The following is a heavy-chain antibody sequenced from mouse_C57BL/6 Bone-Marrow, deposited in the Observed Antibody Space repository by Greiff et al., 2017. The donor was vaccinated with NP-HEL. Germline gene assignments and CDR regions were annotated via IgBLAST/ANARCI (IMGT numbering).Heavy chain of an antibody. CDR3: TTGVTTVVAPFDY. V-gene: IGHV14-1*01. J-gene: IGHJ2*01. D-gene: IGHD1-1*01. CDR1: GFNIKDYY. Sequence: VQLKESGAELVRPGASVKLSCTASGFNIKDYYMHWVKQRPEQGLEWIGRIDPEDGDTEYAPKFQGKATMTADNSSNTAYLQLSSLTSADTAVYYWTTGVTTVVAPFDYWGQGTTLTVSS. CDR2: IDPEDGDT.